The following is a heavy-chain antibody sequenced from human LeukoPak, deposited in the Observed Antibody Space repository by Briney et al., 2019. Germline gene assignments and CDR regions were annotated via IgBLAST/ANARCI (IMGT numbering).Heavy chain of an antibody. CDR2: ISLSGRT. V-gene: IGHV4-4*02. Sequence: SETLSLTCDVSGGSISRTNWWSWVRQSPGQGLEWIGEISLSGRTNYNPSLQSRDNMSLDESKNQLSLDLASVTAADTAVYYCSRESGAFSPFGYWGQGTLVTVHS. CDR3: SRESGAFSPFGY. D-gene: IGHD1-26*01. CDR1: GGSISRTNW. J-gene: IGHJ4*02.